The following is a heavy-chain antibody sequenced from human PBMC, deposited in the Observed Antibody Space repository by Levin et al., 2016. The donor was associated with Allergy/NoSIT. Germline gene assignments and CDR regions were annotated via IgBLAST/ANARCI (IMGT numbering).Heavy chain of an antibody. CDR1: GGSISSYY. D-gene: IGHD3-3*01. J-gene: IGHJ4*02. V-gene: IGHV4-59*01. CDR3: ARGFSSDDFWSGYTLDY. Sequence: SETLSLTCTVSGGSISSYYWSWIRQPPGKGLEWIGYIYYSGSTNYNPSLKSRVTISVDTSKNQFSLKLSSVTAADTAVYYCARGFSSDDFWSGYTLDYWGQGTLVTVSS. CDR2: IYYSGST.